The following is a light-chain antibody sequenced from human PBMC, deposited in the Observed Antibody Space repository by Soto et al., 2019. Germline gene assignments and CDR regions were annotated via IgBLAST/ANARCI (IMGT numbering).Light chain of an antibody. CDR1: QSVSNY. CDR3: QQRSSGPPIT. V-gene: IGKV3-11*01. J-gene: IGKJ5*01. CDR2: DAS. Sequence: EVVLTQSPATLSLSPGERATLSCRASQSVSNYLAWYQQKPGQAPRLLIYDASSRATGIPDRFSGSGSGTDFTRTISSLEPEDFAGYDCQQRSSGPPITCGQGTRLEIK.